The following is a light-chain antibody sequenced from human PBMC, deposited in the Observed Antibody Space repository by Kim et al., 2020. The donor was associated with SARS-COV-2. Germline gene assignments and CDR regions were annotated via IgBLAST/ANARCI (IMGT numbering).Light chain of an antibody. V-gene: IGLV3-9*01. CDR3: QVWDSNTEV. CDR2: RDS. Sequence: SVALGQTARITCGGNNIGSKNVHWYQQKPGQAPVLVIYRDSNRPSGIPERFSGSNSGNTATLTISRAQAGDEADYYCQVWDSNTEVFGGGTKLTVL. CDR1: NIGSKN. J-gene: IGLJ2*01.